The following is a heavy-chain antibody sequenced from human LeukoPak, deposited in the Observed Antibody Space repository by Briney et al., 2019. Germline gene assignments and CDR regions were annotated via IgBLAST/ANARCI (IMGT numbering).Heavy chain of an antibody. CDR3: ARKHIGAYGGNLYYFDY. Sequence: ASVKASCKASGYTFTSYGISWVRQAPGQGLEWMGWISAYNGNTNYAQKLQGRVTMTTDTSTSTAYMELRSLRSDDTAVYYCARKHIGAYGGNLYYFDYWGQGTLVTVSS. CDR2: ISAYNGNT. V-gene: IGHV1-18*01. J-gene: IGHJ4*02. CDR1: GYTFTSYG. D-gene: IGHD4-23*01.